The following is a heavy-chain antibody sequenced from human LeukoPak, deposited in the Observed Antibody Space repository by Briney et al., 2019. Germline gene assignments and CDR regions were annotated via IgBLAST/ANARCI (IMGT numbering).Heavy chain of an antibody. J-gene: IGHJ3*02. CDR1: GFTFSDYE. Sequence: GGSLRLSCAASGFTFSDYEMNWVRQAPGKGLEWISFISSGAGTLYYTDSVKGRFTISRDNAKNSLYLQMNSLRVEDTAVYYCARDNPQTGFSSGWDPFDIWGQGTLVTVS. D-gene: IGHD6-19*01. CDR3: ARDNPQTGFSSGWDPFDI. CDR2: ISSGAGTL. V-gene: IGHV3-48*03.